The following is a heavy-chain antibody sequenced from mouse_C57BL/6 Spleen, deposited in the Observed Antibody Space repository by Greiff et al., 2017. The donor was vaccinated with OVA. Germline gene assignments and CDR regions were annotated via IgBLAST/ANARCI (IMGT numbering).Heavy chain of an antibody. V-gene: IGHV1-76*01. J-gene: IGHJ1*03. CDR3: ARSGLWSYWYFDV. CDR2: IYPGSGNT. D-gene: IGHD1-1*02. Sequence: VQLVESGAELVRPGASVKLSCKASGYTFTDYYINWVKQRPGQGLEWIARIYPGSGNTYYNEKFKGKATLTAEKSSNTAYIQLSSLTSEDSAVYFCARSGLWSYWYFDVWGTGTTVTVSS. CDR1: GYTFTDYY.